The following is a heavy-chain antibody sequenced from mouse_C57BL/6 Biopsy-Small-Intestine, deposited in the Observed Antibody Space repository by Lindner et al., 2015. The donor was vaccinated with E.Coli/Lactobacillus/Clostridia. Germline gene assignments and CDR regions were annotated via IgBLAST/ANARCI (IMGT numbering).Heavy chain of an antibody. CDR2: ISSGGSYT. J-gene: IGHJ4*01. Sequence: KLLLVHASGFYFLVAMACLGFARLQTRGWRWVATISSGGSYTYYPDSVKGRFTISRDNAKNTLYLQMSSLKSEDTAMYYCARKGNYSYMDYWGQGTSVTVSS. D-gene: IGHD2-1*01. CDR3: ARKGNYSYMDY. CDR1: GFYFLVAMA. V-gene: IGHV5-6*01.